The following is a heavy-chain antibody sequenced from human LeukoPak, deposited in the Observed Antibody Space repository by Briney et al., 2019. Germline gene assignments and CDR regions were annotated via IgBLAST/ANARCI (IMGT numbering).Heavy chain of an antibody. CDR1: GFTFSSYG. Sequence: TGGSLRLSCAASGFTFSSYGMHWVRQAPGKGLEWVAVISYDGSNKYYADSVKGRFTISRDNSKNMLYLQMNSLRAEDTAVYYCAKVGGSYQHFDYWGQGTLVTVSS. CDR2: ISYDGSNK. V-gene: IGHV3-30*18. D-gene: IGHD1-26*01. J-gene: IGHJ4*02. CDR3: AKVGGSYQHFDY.